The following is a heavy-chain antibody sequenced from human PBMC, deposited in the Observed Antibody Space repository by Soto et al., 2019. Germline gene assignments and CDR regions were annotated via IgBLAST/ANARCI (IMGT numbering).Heavy chain of an antibody. CDR3: AKEPHSSGWLYYFDY. Sequence: GGSLILCYVVSGIDCSNDAITWVRQARVKGLEWVAISSTSGRSTYHADSVRGRFTISRDNSKNTLYLHMTNLRAEDTAVYYCAKEPHSSGWLYYFDYWGQGTLVTVSS. V-gene: IGHV3-23*01. J-gene: IGHJ4*02. D-gene: IGHD6-19*01. CDR2: SSTSGRST. CDR1: GIDCSNDA.